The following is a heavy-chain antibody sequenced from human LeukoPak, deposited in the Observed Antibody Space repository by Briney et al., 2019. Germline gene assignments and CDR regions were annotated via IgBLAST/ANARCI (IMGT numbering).Heavy chain of an antibody. D-gene: IGHD3-16*02. CDR2: IYTSGST. V-gene: IGHV4-4*07. Sequence: SETLSLTCTVSGGSISSYYWSWIRQPAGKGLEWIGRIYTSGSTNYNPSLKSRVTMSVDTSKNQFSLKLSSAIAADTAVYYCARDRRDDYVWGSYRYHSFDYWGQGTLVTVSS. CDR1: GGSISSYY. CDR3: ARDRRDDYVWGSYRYHSFDY. J-gene: IGHJ4*02.